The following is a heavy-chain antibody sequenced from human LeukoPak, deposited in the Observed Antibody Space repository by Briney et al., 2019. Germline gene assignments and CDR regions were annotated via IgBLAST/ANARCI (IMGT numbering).Heavy chain of an antibody. V-gene: IGHV3-30-3*01. Sequence: GRSLRLSCAASGFTFSSYTMHWVRQAPGKGLEWVAAISYDGSNKYYADSVKGRFTISRGNSKNTLYLQMNSLRAEDTAVYHCARAGGSGSYYHYYGMDVWGQGTTVTVSS. D-gene: IGHD3-10*01. CDR1: GFTFSSYT. CDR2: ISYDGSNK. CDR3: ARAGGSGSYYHYYGMDV. J-gene: IGHJ6*02.